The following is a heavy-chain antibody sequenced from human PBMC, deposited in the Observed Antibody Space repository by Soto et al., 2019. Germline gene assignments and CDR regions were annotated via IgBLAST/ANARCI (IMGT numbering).Heavy chain of an antibody. CDR1: GGSFSGYY. CDR2: INHSGST. J-gene: IGHJ4*02. D-gene: IGHD2-8*01. CDR3: ARGWSK. Sequence: PWETLDLTCAVYGGSFSGYYWSWIRQPPGKGLEWIGEINHSGSTNYNPSLKSRVTISVDTSKNQFSLKLSSVTAADTAVYYCARGWSKWGQGTLVTVSS. V-gene: IGHV4-34*01.